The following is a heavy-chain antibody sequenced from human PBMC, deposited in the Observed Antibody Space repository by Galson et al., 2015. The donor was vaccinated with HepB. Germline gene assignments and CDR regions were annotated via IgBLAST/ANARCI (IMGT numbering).Heavy chain of an antibody. J-gene: IGHJ4*02. V-gene: IGHV3-48*04. CDR1: GFTFSSYN. D-gene: IGHD2-8*01. CDR2: ISTSSNTI. CDR3: ARNFNGLGY. Sequence: SLRLSCAASGFTFSSYNINWLRQAPGKGLEWVSYISTSSNTIYYADSVKGRFTISRDNAKNSLYLQMNSLRAEDTAVYYCARNFNGLGYWGQGTLVTVSS.